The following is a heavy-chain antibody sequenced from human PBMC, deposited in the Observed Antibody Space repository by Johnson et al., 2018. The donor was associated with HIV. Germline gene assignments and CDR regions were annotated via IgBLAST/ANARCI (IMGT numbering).Heavy chain of an antibody. D-gene: IGHD2-2*01. CDR1: GFLFSNAW. CDR3: TTEKHAPRAFDI. V-gene: IGHV3-15*01. CDR2: IKSKTDGGTT. J-gene: IGHJ3*02. Sequence: VQLVESGGGLVEPGGSLRLSCAASGFLFSNAWMSWVRQAPGKGLEWVGRIKSKTDGGTTDYAAHVKGRFTISRDDSKNTLYLQMNSLKTEDTAVYYCTTEKHAPRAFDIWGQGTMVTVSS.